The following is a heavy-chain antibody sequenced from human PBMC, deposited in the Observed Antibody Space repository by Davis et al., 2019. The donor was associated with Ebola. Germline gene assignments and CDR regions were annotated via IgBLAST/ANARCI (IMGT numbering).Heavy chain of an antibody. CDR3: ARRYYSLYYYYGMDV. CDR2: IYYSGST. CDR1: AGSITSSSYY. J-gene: IGHJ6*02. D-gene: IGHD1-26*01. V-gene: IGHV4-39*01. Sequence: SETLSLTCTVSAGSITSSSYYWGWIRQPPGKGLEWIGSIYYSGSTYYNPSLKSRVTISVDTSKNQFSLKLSSVTAADTAVYYCARRYYSLYYYYGMDVWGQGTTVTVSS.